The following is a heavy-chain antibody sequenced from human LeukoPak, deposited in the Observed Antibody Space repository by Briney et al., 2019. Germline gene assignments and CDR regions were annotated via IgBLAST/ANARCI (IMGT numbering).Heavy chain of an antibody. CDR2: INHSGSA. Sequence: SETLSLTCTVSGGSISSYYWTWIRQPPGKGLEWIGEINHSGSANYNPSLKSRVTISVDTSKNHFSLKLTSLTAADTAVYFCARAELGDVLEDYWGQGTLVTVSS. J-gene: IGHJ4*02. D-gene: IGHD7-27*01. V-gene: IGHV4-34*01. CDR3: ARAELGDVLEDY. CDR1: GGSISSYY.